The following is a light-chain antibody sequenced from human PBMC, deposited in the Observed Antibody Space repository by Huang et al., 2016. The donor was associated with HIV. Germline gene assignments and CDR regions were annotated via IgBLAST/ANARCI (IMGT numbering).Light chain of an antibody. J-gene: IGKJ1*01. CDR1: QSISSTS. CDR3: QQFGTSPWT. CDR2: GSS. V-gene: IGKV3-20*01. Sequence: EIVLTQSPGTLSLSPGERATLSCRASQSISSTSLAWYQLQPGQAPRLLIYGSSRRATDIPDRFSGSGSGTDFTLSISRLEPEDFAVYYCQQFGTSPWTFGQGTRVEIK.